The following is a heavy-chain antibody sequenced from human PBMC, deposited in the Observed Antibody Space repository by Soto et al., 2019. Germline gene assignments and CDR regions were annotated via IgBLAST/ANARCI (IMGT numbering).Heavy chain of an antibody. D-gene: IGHD2-15*01. CDR1: GFTFSSYG. Sequence: QVQLVESGGGVVQPGRSLRLSCAASGFTFSSYGMRWVRQAPGKGLEWVADIRYDGSNKYYADSVKGRFTISRDNSKNTLYLQMNSLRAEDTAVYYCARDTLLYDYYGMDVWGQGTTVTVSS. J-gene: IGHJ6*02. CDR2: IRYDGSNK. V-gene: IGHV3-33*01. CDR3: ARDTLLYDYYGMDV.